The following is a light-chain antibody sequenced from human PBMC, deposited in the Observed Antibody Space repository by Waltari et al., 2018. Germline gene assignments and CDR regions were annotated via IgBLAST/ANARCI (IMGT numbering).Light chain of an antibody. J-gene: IGKJ2*01. V-gene: IGKV1-39*01. CDR3: QETDVMPYT. Sequence: GVPSRFSGSGLATDFTLTITNVQPEDFATYYCQETDVMPYTFGQGTKLEIK.